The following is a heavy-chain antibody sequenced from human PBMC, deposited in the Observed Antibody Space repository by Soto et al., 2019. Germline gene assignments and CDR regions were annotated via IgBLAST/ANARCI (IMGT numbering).Heavy chain of an antibody. CDR2: IIPIFGTA. CDR3: AGPIAAAGTCRYYFDY. CDR1: GGTFSSYA. V-gene: IGHV1-69*01. D-gene: IGHD6-13*01. Sequence: QVQLVQYGAEVKKPGSSVKVSCKASGGTFSSYAISWVRQAPGQGLEWMGGIIPIFGTANYAQKFQGRVTITADESTSTAYMELSSLRSEDTAVYYCAGPIAAAGTCRYYFDYWGQGTLVTVSS. J-gene: IGHJ4*02.